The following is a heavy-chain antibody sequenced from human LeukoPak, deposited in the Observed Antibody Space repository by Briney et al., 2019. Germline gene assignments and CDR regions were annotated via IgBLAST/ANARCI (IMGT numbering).Heavy chain of an antibody. V-gene: IGHV1-3*04. D-gene: IGHD6-19*01. CDR1: GYTFTSYA. CDR3: ARDDGAVAGYYGMDV. J-gene: IGHJ6*02. CDR2: INTGNGNT. Sequence: VASVKVSCKASGYTFTSYAMHWVRQAPGQRLECMGWINTGNGNTKYSQKFQGRVTITRDTSASTAYMELRSLRSDDTAVYYCARDDGAVAGYYGMDVWGQGTTVTVSS.